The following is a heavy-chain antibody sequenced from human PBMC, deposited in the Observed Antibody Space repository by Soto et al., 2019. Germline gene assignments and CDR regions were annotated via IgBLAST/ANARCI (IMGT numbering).Heavy chain of an antibody. CDR2: INPSGGST. CDR1: GDTFTSYY. J-gene: IGHJ6*03. V-gene: IGHV1-46*03. CDR3: ARAESTEPYYYYYLDV. Sequence: ASVKVSCKASGDTFTSYYMHWVRQAPGQGLEWMGIINPSGGSTSYAQKFQGRVTMTRDTSTSTVYMELSSLRSEDTAVYYCARAESTEPYYYYYLDVWGKGTTVNVSS. D-gene: IGHD3-10*01.